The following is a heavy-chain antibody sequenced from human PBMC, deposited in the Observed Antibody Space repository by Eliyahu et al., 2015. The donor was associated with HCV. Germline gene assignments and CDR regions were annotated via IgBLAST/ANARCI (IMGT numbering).Heavy chain of an antibody. V-gene: IGHV4-59*01. J-gene: IGHJ5*02. D-gene: IGHD7-27*01. Sequence: QVQLQVSGPGLVKPSETLSLTCPVSGFPITNSHWGWFRQPPGKGLEWIAYTYYAGSTNYNPSLKRRLTISVDASKNQFSLKLTSVTAADTAMYYCARDPGAPIGMGTWFDPWGQGTLVTVSS. CDR3: ARDPGAPIGMGTWFDP. CDR2: TYYAGST. CDR1: GFPITNSH.